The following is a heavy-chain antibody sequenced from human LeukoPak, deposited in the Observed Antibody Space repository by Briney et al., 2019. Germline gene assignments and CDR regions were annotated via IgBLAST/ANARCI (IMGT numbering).Heavy chain of an antibody. CDR3: AAATKLITIFGVVIEYGMDV. CDR2: IVVGSGNT. Sequence: RASVTVSFRASGFTFTISAMQWVRQARGQRLEWVGWIVVGSGNTNYAQKFQERVTITRDMSTSTAYMELSSLRSEGTAVYYCAAATKLITIFGVVIEYGMDVWGQGTTVTVSS. V-gene: IGHV1-58*02. J-gene: IGHJ6*02. CDR1: GFTFTISA. D-gene: IGHD3-3*01.